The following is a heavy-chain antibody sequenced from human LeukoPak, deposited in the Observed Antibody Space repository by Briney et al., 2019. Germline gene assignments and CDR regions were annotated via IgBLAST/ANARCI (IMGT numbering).Heavy chain of an antibody. CDR2: IPYDGSNK. CDR1: GFTFSSYA. V-gene: IGHV3-30-3*01. J-gene: IGHJ4*02. Sequence: GGSLRLSCAASGFTFSSYAMHWVRQAPGKGLEWVAVIPYDGSNKYYADSVKGRFTISRDNSKNTLYLQMNSLRAEDTAVYYCARGGITGTTSYWGQGTLVTVSS. CDR3: ARGGITGTTSY. D-gene: IGHD1-7*01.